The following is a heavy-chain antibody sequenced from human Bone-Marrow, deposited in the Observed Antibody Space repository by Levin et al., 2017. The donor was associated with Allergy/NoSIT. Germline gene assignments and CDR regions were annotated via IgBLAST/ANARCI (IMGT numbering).Heavy chain of an antibody. CDR2: INSDVRTT. D-gene: IGHD3-3*01. J-gene: IGHJ4*02. CDR1: GFTFSSYW. CDR3: ARDRITIFGVARGAFDY. Sequence: GESLKISCAASGFTFSSYWMHWVRQAPGKGLVWVSRINSDVRTTNYADSVKGRFTISRDNAKNTLYLQMNSLRAEDTAVYYCARDRITIFGVARGAFDYWGQGTRVTVSS. V-gene: IGHV3-74*01.